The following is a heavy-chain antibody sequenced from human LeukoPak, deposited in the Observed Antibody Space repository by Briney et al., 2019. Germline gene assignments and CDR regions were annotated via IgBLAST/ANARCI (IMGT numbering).Heavy chain of an antibody. V-gene: IGHV4-59*11. CDR2: IYYSGST. Sequence: SETLSLTCTVSGGSISSHYWSWIRQPPGKGLEWIGYIYYSGSTNYNPSLKSRVTILVDTSKNQFSLKLSSVTAADTAVYYCARGVPAAHSYFDYWGQGTLVTVSS. CDR1: GGSISSHY. D-gene: IGHD2-2*01. CDR3: ARGVPAAHSYFDY. J-gene: IGHJ4*02.